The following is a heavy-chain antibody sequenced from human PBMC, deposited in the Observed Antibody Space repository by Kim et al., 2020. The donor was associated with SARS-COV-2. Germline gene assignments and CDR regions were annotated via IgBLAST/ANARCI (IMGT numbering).Heavy chain of an antibody. CDR3: ARDPKGGDWAGTDY. V-gene: IGHV1-69*04. Sequence: KYTGRVTITEDKSTSTAYMGLSSLRAEDTAVYYCARDPKGGDWAGTDYWGQGTLVTVSS. D-gene: IGHD3-9*01. J-gene: IGHJ4*02.